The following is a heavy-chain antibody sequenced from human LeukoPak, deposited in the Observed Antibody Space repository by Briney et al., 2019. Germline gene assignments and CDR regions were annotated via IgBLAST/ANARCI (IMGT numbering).Heavy chain of an antibody. D-gene: IGHD1-7*01. J-gene: IGHJ4*02. CDR2: INPNSGGT. V-gene: IGHV1-2*02. CDR1: GYSSTDYY. CDR3: ARGTTNFDY. Sequence: ASVKVSCTASGYSSTDYYMHWVRQAPGQGLEWMGWINPNSGGTNYAQKFQGRVTMTRDTSISTAYMELSRLRSDDTAVYYCARGTTNFDYWGQGTLATVSS.